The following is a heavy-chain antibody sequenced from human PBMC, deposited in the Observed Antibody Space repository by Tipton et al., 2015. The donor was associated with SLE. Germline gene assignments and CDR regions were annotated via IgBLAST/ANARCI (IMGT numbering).Heavy chain of an antibody. V-gene: IGHV4-4*07. J-gene: IGHJ4*02. CDR1: GGSIRNYY. CDR3: ARDHPVAGPLDY. Sequence: TLSLTCTVSGGSIRNYYWSWIRQPAGKGLEWIWRIYTSGSTNYNPSLKSRVTMSVDTSKNQFSLKLSSVTAADTAVYYCARDHPVAGPLDYWGQGTLVTVSS. CDR2: IYTSGST. D-gene: IGHD6-19*01.